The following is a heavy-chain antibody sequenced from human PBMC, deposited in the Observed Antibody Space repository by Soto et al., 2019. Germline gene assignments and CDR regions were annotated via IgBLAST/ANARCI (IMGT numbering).Heavy chain of an antibody. CDR2: INPNSGGT. D-gene: IGHD6-13*01. CDR3: AREMVIAAAGPDAFDI. Sequence: ASVTVSCKASGYTFTGYYMHWVRPAPGQGLEWMGWINPNSGGTNYAQKFQGRVTMTRDTSISTAYMELSRLRSDDTAVYYCAREMVIAAAGPDAFDIWGQGTMVTVS. CDR1: GYTFTGYY. J-gene: IGHJ3*02. V-gene: IGHV1-2*02.